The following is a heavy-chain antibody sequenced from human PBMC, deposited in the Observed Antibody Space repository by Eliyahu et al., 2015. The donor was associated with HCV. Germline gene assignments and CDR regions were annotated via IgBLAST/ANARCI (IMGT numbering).Heavy chain of an antibody. J-gene: IGHJ4*02. V-gene: IGHV4-34*01. Sequence: GLEWIGEINHSGSTNYNPSLKSRVTISVDTSKNQFSLKLSSVTAADTAVYYCARDSLRSDLDYWGQGTLVTVSS. D-gene: IGHD3-10*02. CDR2: INHSGST. CDR3: ARDSLRSDLDY.